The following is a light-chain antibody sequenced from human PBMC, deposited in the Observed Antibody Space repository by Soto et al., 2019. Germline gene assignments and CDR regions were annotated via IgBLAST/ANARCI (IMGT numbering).Light chain of an antibody. CDR3: RQYGSSHLT. CDR2: GAS. J-gene: IGKJ4*01. CDR1: ESVSSSY. Sequence: EIVLTQSPGTLSVSPGERATLSCRASESVSSSYLAWYQQKPGQAPMLIIYGASSRATGIPERFSGSGSGTDFTLTISSLEHEDVAVYYCRQYGSSHLTFGGGTKVEIK. V-gene: IGKV3-20*01.